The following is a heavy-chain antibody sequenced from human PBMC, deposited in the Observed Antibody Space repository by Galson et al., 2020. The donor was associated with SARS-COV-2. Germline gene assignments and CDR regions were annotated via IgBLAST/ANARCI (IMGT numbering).Heavy chain of an antibody. J-gene: IGHJ6*02. D-gene: IGHD2-2*01. CDR2: IYPGDSAI. V-gene: IGHV5-51*01. CDR1: GYRFADYW. CDR3: GRHGRGGYSGTDCYASFFYYGMDA. Sequence: GESLKISCSGSGYRFADYWIGWVRQRPGKGLEWMGIIYPGDSAIRYSPSFQGQVTISADKSIGSAYLQWNSLEASDTAAYYCGRHGRGGYSGTDCYASFFYYGMDAWGQGTTVTVSS.